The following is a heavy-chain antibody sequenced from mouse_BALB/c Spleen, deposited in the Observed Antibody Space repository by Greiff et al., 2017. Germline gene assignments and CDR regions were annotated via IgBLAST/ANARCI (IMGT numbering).Heavy chain of an antibody. CDR2: INPYNDGT. CDR3: ARSFTTVPYWYFDV. CDR1: GYTFTSYV. D-gene: IGHD1-1*01. V-gene: IGHV1-14*01. Sequence: EVQLQQSGPELVKPGASVKMSCKASGYTFTSYVMHWVKQKPGQGLEWIGYINPYNDGTKYNEKFKGKATLTSDKSSSTAYMELSSLTSEDSAVYYCARSFTTVPYWYFDVWGAGTTVTVSS. J-gene: IGHJ1*01.